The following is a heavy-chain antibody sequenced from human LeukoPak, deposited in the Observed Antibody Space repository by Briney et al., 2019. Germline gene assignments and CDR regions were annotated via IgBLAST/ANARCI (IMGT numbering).Heavy chain of an antibody. D-gene: IGHD2-2*01. J-gene: IGHJ5*02. CDR2: ISSSSSTI. V-gene: IGHV3-48*01. Sequence: GGSLRLSCAASGFTFSSYSMNWVRQAPGKRLEWGSYISSSSSTIYYADSVKGRFTISRDNSKNTLYLQMNSLRAEDTAVYYCAKESFGVVGRKWFDPWGQGTLVTVSS. CDR3: AKESFGVVGRKWFDP. CDR1: GFTFSSYS.